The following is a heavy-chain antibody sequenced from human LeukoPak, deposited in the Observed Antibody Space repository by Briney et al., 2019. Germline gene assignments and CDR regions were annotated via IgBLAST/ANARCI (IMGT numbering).Heavy chain of an antibody. V-gene: IGHV3-30*04. CDR3: ARVQSGSYYPDAFDI. J-gene: IGHJ3*02. Sequence: GGSLRLSCAASGFTFSSYAMHWVRQAPGKGLEWVAVISYDGSNKYYADSVKGRFTISRDNSKNTLYLQMNSLRAEDTAVYYCARVQSGSYYPDAFDIWGQGTMVTVSS. D-gene: IGHD3-10*01. CDR2: ISYDGSNK. CDR1: GFTFSSYA.